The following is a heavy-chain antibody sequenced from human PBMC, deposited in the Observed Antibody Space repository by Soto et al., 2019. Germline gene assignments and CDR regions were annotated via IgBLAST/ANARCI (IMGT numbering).Heavy chain of an antibody. J-gene: IGHJ3*02. CDR1: GFTFSSYE. V-gene: IGHV3-48*03. CDR3: ARLYCSASSCYSVGAFDI. D-gene: IGHD2-15*01. Sequence: GGSLRLSCAASGFTFSSYEMNWVRQAPGKGLEWVSYISSSGSIIYYADSVKGRFTISRDNAKNSLYLQMNSLRAEDTAVYYCARLYCSASSCYSVGAFDIRGQGTMVTVSS. CDR2: ISSSGSII.